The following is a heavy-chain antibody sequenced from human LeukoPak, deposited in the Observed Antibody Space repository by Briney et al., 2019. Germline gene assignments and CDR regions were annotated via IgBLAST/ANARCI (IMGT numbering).Heavy chain of an antibody. J-gene: IGHJ4*02. Sequence: GESLKISCKGSGYSFTNYWIGWVRQMPGKGLEWMGIIYPGDSDSIYSPSFQGQVTISADQSISTAFLQWSTLQASDTAMYYCARASRDGYNQNFDYWGQGTQVTVSS. CDR3: ARASRDGYNQNFDY. V-gene: IGHV5-51*01. CDR1: GYSFTNYW. D-gene: IGHD5-24*01. CDR2: IYPGDSDS.